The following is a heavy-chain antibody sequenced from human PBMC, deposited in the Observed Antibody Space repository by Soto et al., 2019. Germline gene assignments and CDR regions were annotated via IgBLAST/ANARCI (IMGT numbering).Heavy chain of an antibody. V-gene: IGHV1-3*01. J-gene: IGHJ5*02. CDR2: INAGNGNT. Sequence: ASVKVSCKASGYTFTSYAMHWVRQAPGQRLEWMGWINAGNGNTKYSQKFQGRVTITRDTSASTAYMELSSLRSEDTAVYYCARDVNDWLQTSYNWFDPWGQGTLVTVSS. D-gene: IGHD3-9*01. CDR3: ARDVNDWLQTSYNWFDP. CDR1: GYTFTSYA.